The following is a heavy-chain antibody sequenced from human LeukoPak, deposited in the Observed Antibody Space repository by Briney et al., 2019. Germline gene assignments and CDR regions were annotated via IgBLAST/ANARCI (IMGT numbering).Heavy chain of an antibody. CDR1: GYTFTSYY. J-gene: IGHJ4*02. Sequence: ASVKVSCKASGYTFTSYYMHWVRQAPGQGLEWMGIINPSGGSTSYAQEFQGRVTMARDTSTSTVYMELSSLRSEDTAVYYCARTPQRQSGFDYWGQGTLVTVSS. V-gene: IGHV1-46*01. CDR2: INPSGGST. D-gene: IGHD2-15*01. CDR3: ARTPQRQSGFDY.